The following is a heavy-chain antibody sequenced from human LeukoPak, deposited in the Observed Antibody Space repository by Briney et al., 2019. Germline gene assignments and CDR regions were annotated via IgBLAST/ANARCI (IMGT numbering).Heavy chain of an antibody. V-gene: IGHV1-69*04. CDR1: GGTFSSYA. J-gene: IGHJ1*01. CDR3: ARAQNYYDSSGYYLQH. CDR2: IIPILGIA. Sequence: ASVKVSCKASGGTFSSYAFSWVRQAPGQGLEWMGRIIPILGIANYAQKFQGRVTITADKSTSTAYMELSSLRSEDTPVYYCARAQNYYDSSGYYLQHWGQGTLVTVSS. D-gene: IGHD3-22*01.